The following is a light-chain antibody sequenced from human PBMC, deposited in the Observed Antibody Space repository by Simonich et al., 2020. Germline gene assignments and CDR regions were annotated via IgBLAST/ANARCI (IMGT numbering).Light chain of an antibody. J-gene: IGKJ1*01. Sequence: DIQMTQSPSTLSASVGDRVTITCRASQSISSWLAWYQQKPGKAPKLLIYKAYSLESGVPSRFSGSGSGTEFTLTISSLQPDDFATYYCQQNNSYSQAFGQGTKVEIK. CDR2: KAY. CDR1: QSISSW. CDR3: QQNNSYSQA. V-gene: IGKV1-5*03.